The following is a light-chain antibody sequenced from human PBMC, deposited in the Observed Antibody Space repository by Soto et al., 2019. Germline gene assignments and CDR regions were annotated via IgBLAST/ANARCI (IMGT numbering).Light chain of an antibody. CDR1: SSNIGNNY. CDR3: GTWDSSLSAGV. J-gene: IGLJ1*01. CDR2: ENN. Sequence: QSALTQPPSVSAAPGRKVTISCSGSSSNIGNNYVSWYQQLPGTAPKLLIYENNKRPSGIPDRFSGSKSGTSATLGITGLQTGDEADYYCGTWDSSLSAGVFGTGTKVTVL. V-gene: IGLV1-51*02.